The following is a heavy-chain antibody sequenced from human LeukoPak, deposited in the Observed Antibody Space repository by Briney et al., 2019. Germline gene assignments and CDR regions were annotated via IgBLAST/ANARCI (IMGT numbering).Heavy chain of an antibody. CDR3: ARGGYYDSSGPNDAFAI. D-gene: IGHD3-22*01. V-gene: IGHV3-20*04. Sequence: PGGSLRLSCVASGFMLSNNAMSWVRHAPGKGLEWVSGINWNGGSTGYADSVKGRFTISRDNAKNSLYLQMNSLRAEDTALYYCARGGYYDSSGPNDAFAIWGQGTMVTVSS. CDR2: INWNGGST. J-gene: IGHJ3*02. CDR1: GFMLSNNA.